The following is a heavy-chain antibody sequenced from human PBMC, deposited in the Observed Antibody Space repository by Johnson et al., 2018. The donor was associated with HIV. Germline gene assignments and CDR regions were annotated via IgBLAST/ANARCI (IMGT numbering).Heavy chain of an antibody. V-gene: IGHV3-23*04. J-gene: IGHJ3*02. D-gene: IGHD3-22*01. CDR3: ARGDYYDSSGYFSDAFDI. Sequence: VQLVESGGGVVRPGGSLRLSCAASGFTVSSNYMSWVRQAPGKGLEWVSAISGSGGSTYYADSVKGRFTISRDNSKNTLYLQMNSLRAEDTAVYYCARGDYYDSSGYFSDAFDIWGQGTMVTVSS. CDR1: GFTVSSNY. CDR2: ISGSGGST.